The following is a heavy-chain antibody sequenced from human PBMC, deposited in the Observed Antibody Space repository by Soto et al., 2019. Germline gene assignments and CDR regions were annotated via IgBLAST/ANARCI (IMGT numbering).Heavy chain of an antibody. CDR2: IYYSGST. V-gene: IGHV4-39*01. D-gene: IGHD3-16*01. CDR3: ARQPLGINDGLRVAWGSYTVGEYYFDY. J-gene: IGHJ4*02. CDR1: GGSISSSSYY. Sequence: PSETLSLTCTVSGGSISSSSYYWGWIRQPPGEGLEWIGSIYYSGSTYYNPSLKSRVTISVDTSKNQFSLKLSSVTAADTAVYYCARQPLGINDGLRVAWGSYTVGEYYFDYWGQGTLVTVSS.